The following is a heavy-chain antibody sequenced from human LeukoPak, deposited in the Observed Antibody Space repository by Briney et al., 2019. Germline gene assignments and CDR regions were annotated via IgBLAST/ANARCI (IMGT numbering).Heavy chain of an antibody. CDR1: GFTFDDYA. Sequence: GGSLRLSCAASGFTFDDYAMHWVRQAPGKGLEWVSGISWNSGSIGYADSVKGRFTISRDNAKNSLYLQMNSLRAEDTALYYCAKGTAVAGTRGIFDYWGQGTLVTVSS. CDR2: ISWNSGSI. V-gene: IGHV3-9*01. J-gene: IGHJ4*02. CDR3: AKGTAVAGTRGIFDY. D-gene: IGHD6-19*01.